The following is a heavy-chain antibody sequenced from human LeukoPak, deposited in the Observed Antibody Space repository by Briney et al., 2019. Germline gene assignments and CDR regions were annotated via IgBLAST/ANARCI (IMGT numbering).Heavy chain of an antibody. CDR1: GGSFSGYY. D-gene: IGHD1-1*01. Sequence: SETLSLTCAVYGGSFSGYYWSWIRQPPGKGLEWIGEINHSGSTNYNPSLKSRVTISVDTSKNQFSLKLSSVTAADTAVYYCARLPGWNLDYWGQGTLVTVSS. CDR3: ARLPGWNLDY. J-gene: IGHJ4*02. CDR2: INHSGST. V-gene: IGHV4-34*01.